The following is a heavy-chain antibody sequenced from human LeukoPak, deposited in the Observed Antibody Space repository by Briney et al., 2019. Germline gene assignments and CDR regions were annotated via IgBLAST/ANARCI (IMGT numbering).Heavy chain of an antibody. J-gene: IGHJ5*02. CDR3: ARVFRFGELSP. V-gene: IGHV1-2*02. CDR2: INPNTGGT. D-gene: IGHD3-10*01. Sequence: ASVKVSCKASGYTFTGYYMHWVRQAPGQGLEWMGWINPNTGGTNYAQKFQDRVTMTRDTSISTAYMELTRLTSDDTAVYSCARVFRFGELSPWGQGTLVTVSS. CDR1: GYTFTGYY.